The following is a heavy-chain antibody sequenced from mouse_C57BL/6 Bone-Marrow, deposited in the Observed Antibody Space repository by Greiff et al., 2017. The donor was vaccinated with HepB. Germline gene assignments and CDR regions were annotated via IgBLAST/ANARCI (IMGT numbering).Heavy chain of an antibody. J-gene: IGHJ2*01. CDR1: GYTFTSYW. Sequence: QVQLQQPGAELVKPVASVKLSCKASGYTFTSYWMHWVKQRPGQGLEWIGMIHPNSGSTNYNEKFKSKATLTVDKSSSTAYMQLSSLTSEDSAVYYCARAEGYYSNAYFDDWGQGTTLTVSS. D-gene: IGHD2-5*01. CDR3: ARAEGYYSNAYFDD. CDR2: IHPNSGST. V-gene: IGHV1-64*01.